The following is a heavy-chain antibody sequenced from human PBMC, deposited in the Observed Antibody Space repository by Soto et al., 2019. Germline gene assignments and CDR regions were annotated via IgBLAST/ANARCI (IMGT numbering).Heavy chain of an antibody. J-gene: IGHJ5*02. CDR1: RLTFRDYY. CDR2: ISSSGSTT. D-gene: IGHD1-7*01. CDR3: VRDKYSHSVNYSVP. Sequence: PGGSLRLSCAGSRLTFRDYYMGWIRQAPGKGLEWVSYISSSGSTTYYAASVKGRFTISRDNAKNSLYLQMTSLRAEDTAIYYCVRDKYSHSVNYSVPRCPATLLTLST. V-gene: IGHV3-11*01.